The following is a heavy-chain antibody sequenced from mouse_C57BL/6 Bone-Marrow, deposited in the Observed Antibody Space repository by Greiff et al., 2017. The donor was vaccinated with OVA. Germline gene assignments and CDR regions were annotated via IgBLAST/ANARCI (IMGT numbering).Heavy chain of an antibody. CDR1: GYTFTSYG. D-gene: IGHD2-3*01. CDR2: IYPRSGNT. V-gene: IGHV1-81*01. CDR3: GEDGYYEGY. Sequence: VKLQQSGAELARPGASVKLSCKASGYTFTSYGISWVKQRTGPGLEWIGAIYPRSGNTYYNEKFKGKATLTADKSSSTAYMELRSLTSEDSAVYFCGEDGYYEGYWGQGTTLTVSS. J-gene: IGHJ2*01.